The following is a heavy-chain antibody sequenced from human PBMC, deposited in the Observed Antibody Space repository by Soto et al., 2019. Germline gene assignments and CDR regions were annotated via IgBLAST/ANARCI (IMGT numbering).Heavy chain of an antibody. V-gene: IGHV5-10-1*01. D-gene: IGHD3-9*01. J-gene: IGHJ6*02. CDR3: ARIKRVYDILTGRYNYYGMDV. CDR2: IDPSDSYT. Sequence: EVQLVQSGAEVTKPGESLRISCKGSGYSFTSYYINWVRQMPGKGLEWMGRIDPSDSYTNYSPSFQGHVTISADKSSSTAYLQWSSLKASDSAMYYCARIKRVYDILTGRYNYYGMDVWGQGTTVTVSS. CDR1: GYSFTSYY.